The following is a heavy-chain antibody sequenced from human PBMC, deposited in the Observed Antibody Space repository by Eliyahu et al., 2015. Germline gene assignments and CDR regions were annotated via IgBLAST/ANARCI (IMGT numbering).Heavy chain of an antibody. V-gene: IGHV4-4*07. J-gene: IGHJ2*01. D-gene: IGHD1-26*01. Sequence: QVQLQESGPGLVXPSXTLSLTXTVSXXXINNYYWNWFRPPAGKGLEWIGRVYSTGSTNYNPSLESRLSMSVDTSKKQFSLRLSSVTAADTGVYYCARDGAAYWYFDLWGRGTLVTVSS. CDR2: VYSTGST. CDR3: ARDGAAYWYFDL. CDR1: XXXINNYY.